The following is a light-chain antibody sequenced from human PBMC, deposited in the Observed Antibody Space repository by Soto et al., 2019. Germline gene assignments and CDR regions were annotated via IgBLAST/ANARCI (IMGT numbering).Light chain of an antibody. CDR3: QHFSSHLYT. Sequence: AIQLTQSPSSLSASVGDRVTITCRASQVIKSGLAWYQQKPGRAPKVLIYDASILQSGVPSRFSGSGSGTDFTLTISSLQPVDFATYYCQHFSSHLYTFGQGTKLEIK. V-gene: IGKV1-13*02. CDR2: DAS. CDR1: QVIKSG. J-gene: IGKJ2*01.